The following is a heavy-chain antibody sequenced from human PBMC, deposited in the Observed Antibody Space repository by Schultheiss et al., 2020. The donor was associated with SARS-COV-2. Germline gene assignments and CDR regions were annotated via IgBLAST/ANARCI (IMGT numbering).Heavy chain of an antibody. Sequence: GGSLRLSCAASGFTFDDYAMHWVRQAPGKGLEWVSGISWNSGRIGYADSVKGRFTISRDNAKNSLYLQMNSLRDEDTAVYYCARYYYDSSGYYYFPNFDYWGQGTLVTVSS. CDR1: GFTFDDYA. D-gene: IGHD3-22*01. CDR3: ARYYYDSSGYYYFPNFDY. V-gene: IGHV3-9*01. J-gene: IGHJ4*02. CDR2: ISWNSGRI.